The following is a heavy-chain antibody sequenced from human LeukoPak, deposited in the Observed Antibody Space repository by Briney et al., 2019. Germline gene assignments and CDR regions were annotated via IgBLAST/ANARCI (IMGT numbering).Heavy chain of an antibody. CDR2: ISAYNGDT. Sequence: GASVKVSCKTSGYTFTNYGISWVRQAPGQGLEWMGWISAYNGDTNYVQYLQARVTMTTDTSASTAYMELRILRSDDTAVYYCARGGRWELPRPYAFDIWGQGTMVTVSS. CDR3: ARGGRWELPRPYAFDI. J-gene: IGHJ3*02. D-gene: IGHD1-26*01. CDR1: GYTFTNYG. V-gene: IGHV1-18*01.